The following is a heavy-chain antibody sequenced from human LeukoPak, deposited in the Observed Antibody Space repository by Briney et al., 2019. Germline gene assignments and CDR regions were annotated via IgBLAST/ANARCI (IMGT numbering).Heavy chain of an antibody. Sequence: PSETLSLTCSVSGDSMSDSYWSWIRQPAGEGLEWIGRIYSSGISNYNPSLKSRVTLSVDTSNNQFSLTLSFVTAADTAVYHCARDVRSHNGPGGYYYYYMDVWGKGTTVTVSS. V-gene: IGHV4-4*07. CDR1: GDSMSDSY. CDR2: IYSSGIS. CDR3: ARDVRSHNGPGGYYYYYMDV. D-gene: IGHD2-8*01. J-gene: IGHJ6*03.